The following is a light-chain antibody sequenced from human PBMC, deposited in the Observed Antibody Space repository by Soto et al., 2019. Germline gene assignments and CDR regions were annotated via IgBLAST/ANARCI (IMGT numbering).Light chain of an antibody. CDR3: QQRSVWPLT. CDR1: QSVSSY. CDR2: DAS. Sequence: VLTQSPGTLSLSPGERATLSCRASQSVSSYLAWFQQKPGQAPRLLIYDASNRATGVPARFSGSGSGTDFTLTISSLESEDFAVYYCQQRSVWPLTFGGGTKVDIK. J-gene: IGKJ4*01. V-gene: IGKV3-11*01.